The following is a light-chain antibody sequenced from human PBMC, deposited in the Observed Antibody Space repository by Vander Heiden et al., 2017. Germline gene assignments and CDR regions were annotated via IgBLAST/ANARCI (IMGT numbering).Light chain of an antibody. J-gene: IGLJ1*01. CDR2: EVS. Sequence: QSALTQPASVSGSPGQSITISCTGTSSDVGGYNYVSWYQQHPGKDPKRMMDEVSNRPSGVSNRFAGYKSGNTDSLTISGLQAEDEADDYGSSYTSSSIPEVFGTGTKVTVL. CDR1: SSDVGGYNY. V-gene: IGLV2-14*01. CDR3: SSYTSSSIPEV.